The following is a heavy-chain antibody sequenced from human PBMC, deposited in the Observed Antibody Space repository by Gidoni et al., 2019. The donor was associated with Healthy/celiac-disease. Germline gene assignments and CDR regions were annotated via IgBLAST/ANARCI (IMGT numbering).Heavy chain of an antibody. CDR2: IYYSGST. CDR1: AGSISIGGYY. D-gene: IGHD3-3*01. Sequence: QVQLQESGPGLVKPSQTLSLTCPVSAGSISIGGYYWSWIRQPPGKGLEWIGYIYYSGSTYYNPSLKSRVTISVDTSKNQCSLKLSSVTAADTAVYYRARDEKDYDFWSGSLGGGMDVWGQGTTVTVSS. J-gene: IGHJ6*02. CDR3: ARDEKDYDFWSGSLGGGMDV. V-gene: IGHV4-31*03.